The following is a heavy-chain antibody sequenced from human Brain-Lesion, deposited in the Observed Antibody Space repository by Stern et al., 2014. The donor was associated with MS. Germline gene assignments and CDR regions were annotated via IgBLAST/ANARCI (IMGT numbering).Heavy chain of an antibody. J-gene: IGHJ6*02. CDR2: IFNSGST. CDR3: ARGRVVPGFQYYATDV. D-gene: IGHD2-2*01. V-gene: IGHV4-61*02. Sequence: VQLVQSGPGLVKPSQTLSLSCTVSGGSISSGGYYWSWLRQPAGKGLEWIGRIFNSGSTRHNPSLKSPVTISIDTSHNQFSLRLNPMTAADTAVYYCARGRVVPGFQYYATDVWGQGTTVIVSS. CDR1: GGSISSGGYY.